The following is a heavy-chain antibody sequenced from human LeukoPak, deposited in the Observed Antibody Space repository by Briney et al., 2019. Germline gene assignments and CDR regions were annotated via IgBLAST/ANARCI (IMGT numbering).Heavy chain of an antibody. CDR1: GLTFNSYF. CDR3: AKEPYSSVYYFYYMDV. Sequence: PGGSLRLSCAASGLTFNSYFMNWVRQAPGKGLEWVSYISSSSRTIYYADSVKGRFTISRDNSKNTLYLQMNSLRGEDTAVYYCAKEPYSSVYYFYYMDVWGKGTTVTVSS. J-gene: IGHJ6*03. V-gene: IGHV3-48*01. CDR2: ISSSSRTI. D-gene: IGHD6-25*01.